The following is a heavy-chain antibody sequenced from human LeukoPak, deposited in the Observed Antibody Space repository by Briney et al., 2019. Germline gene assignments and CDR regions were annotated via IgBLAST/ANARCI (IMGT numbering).Heavy chain of an antibody. CDR2: ICSSGSTI. CDR3: ARDLSPLSNYMGDY. J-gene: IGHJ4*02. Sequence: GGSLRLSCAASGFTFSSYERNWVRQAPGKGLEWVSYICSSGSTIYYPDSVKGRFTISRDNAKNSLYLQMNSLRAEDTAVYYCARDLSPLSNYMGDYWGQGTLVTVSS. D-gene: IGHD1-7*01. V-gene: IGHV3-48*03. CDR1: GFTFSSYE.